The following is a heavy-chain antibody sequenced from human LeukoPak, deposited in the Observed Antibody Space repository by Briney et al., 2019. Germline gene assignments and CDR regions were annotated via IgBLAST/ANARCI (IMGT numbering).Heavy chain of an antibody. Sequence: SGGSLRLSCAASGFIFSDYAMSWVRQAPGKGLEWVATISGVGGNLHYTDSAEGRFTISRDNSKNMVYLQMSSLRAEDTAVYYCAKIRWSPIYFFDYWGQGTLVTVSS. CDR1: GFIFSDYA. V-gene: IGHV3-23*01. J-gene: IGHJ4*02. CDR2: ISGVGGNL. D-gene: IGHD2-15*01. CDR3: AKIRWSPIYFFDY.